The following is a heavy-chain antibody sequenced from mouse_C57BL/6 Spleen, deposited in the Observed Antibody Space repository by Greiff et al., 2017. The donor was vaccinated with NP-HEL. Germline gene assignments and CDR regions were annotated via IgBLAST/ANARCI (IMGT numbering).Heavy chain of an antibody. CDR2: INPNNGGT. V-gene: IGHV1-22*01. Sequence: EVQLQQSGPELVKPGASVKMSCKASGYTFTDYNMHWVKQSHGKSLEWIGYINPNNGGTSYNQKFKGKATLTVNMSSSTAYMELRSLTSEDSAVYYCALTTVVGYYAMDYWGQGTSVTVSS. D-gene: IGHD1-1*01. CDR3: ALTTVVGYYAMDY. J-gene: IGHJ4*01. CDR1: GYTFTDYN.